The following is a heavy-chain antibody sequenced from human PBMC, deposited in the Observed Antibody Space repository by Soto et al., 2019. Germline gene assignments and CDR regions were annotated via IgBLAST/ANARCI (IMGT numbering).Heavy chain of an antibody. J-gene: IGHJ6*02. Sequence: PSETLSLTCTVSGGSITSGGYYWSWIRQYPGKGLEWIGYIYYSGSTYYNPSLKSRVTISVDTSKNQFSLKLSSVTAADTAVYYCARGGLGYCSGGSCYSAELSRYYYGMDVWGQGTTVTVSS. D-gene: IGHD2-15*01. CDR1: GGSITSGGYY. V-gene: IGHV4-31*03. CDR3: ARGGLGYCSGGSCYSAELSRYYYGMDV. CDR2: IYYSGST.